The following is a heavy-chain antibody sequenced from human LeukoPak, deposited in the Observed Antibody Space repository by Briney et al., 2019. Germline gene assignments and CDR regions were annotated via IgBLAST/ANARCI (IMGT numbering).Heavy chain of an antibody. D-gene: IGHD5-12*01. CDR3: ARAYSGYDFFDY. V-gene: IGHV1-69*13. CDR2: IIPIFGTA. CDR1: GYTFTSYG. J-gene: IGHJ4*02. Sequence: SVKVSCKASGYTFTSYGISWVRQAPGQGLEWMGGIIPIFGTANYAQKFQGRVTITADESTSTAYMEVSSLRSEDTAVYYCARAYSGYDFFDYWGQGILVTVSS.